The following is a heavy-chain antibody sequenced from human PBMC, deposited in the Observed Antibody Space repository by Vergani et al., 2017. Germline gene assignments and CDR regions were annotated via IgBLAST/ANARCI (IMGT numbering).Heavy chain of an antibody. CDR2: LTGGGGST. J-gene: IGHJ4*02. D-gene: IGHD1-26*01. CDR1: GFTFSTYA. CDR3: VKDAGSYENFFDS. V-gene: IGHV3-23*01. Sequence: EVQLLESGGSLKQPGGSVRLSCAASGFTFSTYAMHCVRKAPGKVLEWVSALTGGGGSTYYADSFKGRFIISRDNSRDTLYLQMNSLRPEDTATYYCVKDAGSYENFFDSWGQGTLVTVSS.